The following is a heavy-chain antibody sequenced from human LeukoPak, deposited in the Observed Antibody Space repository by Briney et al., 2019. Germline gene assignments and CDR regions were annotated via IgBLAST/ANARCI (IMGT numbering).Heavy chain of an antibody. CDR2: ISAHNGNI. CDR1: GHSFGNYG. V-gene: IGHV1-18*01. D-gene: IGHD3-10*01. CDR3: AREVVNYHGSGSFSPRQDYYGMDV. Sequence: ASVKVSCKASGHSFGNYGFSWVRQAPGQGLEWMGRISAHNGNINYAQKFQGRLTMTTDTSTTTAYMELWSLRSDDTAVHYCAREVVNYHGSGSFSPRQDYYGMDVWGQGTTVIVSS. J-gene: IGHJ6*02.